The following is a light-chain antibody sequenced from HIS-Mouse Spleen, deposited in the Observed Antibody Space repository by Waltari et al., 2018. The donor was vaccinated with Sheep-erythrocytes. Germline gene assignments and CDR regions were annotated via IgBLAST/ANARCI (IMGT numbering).Light chain of an antibody. CDR3: CSYAGSSTPWV. V-gene: IGLV2-23*01. J-gene: IGLJ3*02. CDR2: EGS. Sequence: QSALTQPASVSGSPGQSITLSCPGTSSDVGSYNLVSRYQQHPGKAPKLMIYEGSKRPSGVSNRFSGSKSGNTASLTISGLQAEDEADYYCCSYAGSSTPWVFGGGTKLTVL. CDR1: SSDVGSYNL.